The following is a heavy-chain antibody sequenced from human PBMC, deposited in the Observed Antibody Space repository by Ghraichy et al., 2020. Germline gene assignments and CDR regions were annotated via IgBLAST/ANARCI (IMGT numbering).Heavy chain of an antibody. CDR3: ARVWYSSSGAVYYYYYGMDV. Sequence: ASVKVSCKASGYTFTSYDINWVRQATGQGLEWMGWMNPNSGNTGYAQKFQGRVTMTRNTSISTAYMELSSLRSEDTAVYYCARVWYSSSGAVYYYYYGMDVWGQGTTVTVSS. V-gene: IGHV1-8*01. CDR2: MNPNSGNT. D-gene: IGHD6-6*01. CDR1: GYTFTSYD. J-gene: IGHJ6*02.